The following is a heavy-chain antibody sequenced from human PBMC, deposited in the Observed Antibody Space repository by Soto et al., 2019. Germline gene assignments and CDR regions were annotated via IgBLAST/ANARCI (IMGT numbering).Heavy chain of an antibody. CDR2: IYYSGNT. CDR1: GGSICRSSYY. Sequence: SETRSLSCTVCGGSICRSSYYWAWIRQPPGRGLEWIGSIYYSGNTYYNPSLKSRVTISVDTSKNQFSLKLSSVPAADTAVYYCARLTVTTDPGYYYYGLDVWGQGTTVTVSS. CDR3: ARLTVTTDPGYYYYGLDV. J-gene: IGHJ6*02. V-gene: IGHV4-39*01. D-gene: IGHD4-4*01.